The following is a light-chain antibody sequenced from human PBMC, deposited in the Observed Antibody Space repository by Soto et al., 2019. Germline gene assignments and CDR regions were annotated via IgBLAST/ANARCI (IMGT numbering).Light chain of an antibody. V-gene: IGKV2-40*01. Sequence: DIVMTQTPLSLPVTPGEPASISCRSSQSLLDSEDGDTYLDWYLQRPGQSPQLLIYTLSYRASGVPDMFSVSGSCTDFTLRISRVEAEDVGVSYCMHRMEFQVTFGPGTKVDIK. CDR1: QSLLDSEDGDTY. CDR3: MHRMEFQVT. J-gene: IGKJ3*01. CDR2: TLS.